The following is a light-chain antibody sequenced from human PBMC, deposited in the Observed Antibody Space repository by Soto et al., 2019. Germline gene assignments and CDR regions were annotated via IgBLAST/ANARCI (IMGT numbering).Light chain of an antibody. Sequence: IVMPQAPATLSLSPGANSNLSRGASQSVSTNLAWYQQKPGQVPRVLIYGASTRATEIPARFSGSGSGTEFTLTIDSLQSEDFAVYYCQQYNNWPRTFGQGTKVDIK. CDR2: GAS. CDR1: QSVSTN. CDR3: QQYNNWPRT. V-gene: IGKV3-15*01. J-gene: IGKJ1*01.